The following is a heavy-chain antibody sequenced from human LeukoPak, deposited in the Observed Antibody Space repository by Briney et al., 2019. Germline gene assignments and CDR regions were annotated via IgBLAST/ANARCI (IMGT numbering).Heavy chain of an antibody. CDR2: IYSSGST. Sequence: PSETLSLTCNVSGGSISSYDWSWLRQPAGKGLEWIGRIYSSGSTNYYPSLKSRVTMSVDTSKNQFSLKLSSVTAADTAVYYCARELDYWGQGTLVTVSS. V-gene: IGHV4-4*07. CDR1: GGSISSYD. J-gene: IGHJ4*02. CDR3: ARELDY.